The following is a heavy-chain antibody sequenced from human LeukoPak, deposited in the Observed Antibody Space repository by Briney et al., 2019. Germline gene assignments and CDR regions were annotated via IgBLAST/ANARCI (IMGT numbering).Heavy chain of an antibody. D-gene: IGHD3-22*01. CDR1: RGSISSGCYY. J-gene: IGHJ1*01. CDR2: INHSGST. Sequence: SETLSLTCTVSRGSISSGCYYWRWIRQPPGKGLEWIGEINHSGSTNYNPSLKSRVTISVDTSKNQFSLKLSSVTAADTAVYYCARGAYDSSGYYSSRGYFQHWGQGTLVTVSS. V-gene: IGHV4-39*07. CDR3: ARGAYDSSGYYSSRGYFQH.